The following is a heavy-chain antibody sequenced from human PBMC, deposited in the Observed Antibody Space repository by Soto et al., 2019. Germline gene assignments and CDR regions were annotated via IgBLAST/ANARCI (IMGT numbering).Heavy chain of an antibody. J-gene: IGHJ3*02. Sequence: SETLALTCTVSGGCISSGDYYWSWIRQPPGKGLEWIGYIYYSGSTYYNPSLKSRVTISVDTSKNQFSLKLSSVTAADTAVYYCAREFRYYYDSSGYSSAFDIWGQGTMVTVSS. V-gene: IGHV4-30-4*01. CDR2: IYYSGST. D-gene: IGHD3-22*01. CDR1: GGCISSGDYY. CDR3: AREFRYYYDSSGYSSAFDI.